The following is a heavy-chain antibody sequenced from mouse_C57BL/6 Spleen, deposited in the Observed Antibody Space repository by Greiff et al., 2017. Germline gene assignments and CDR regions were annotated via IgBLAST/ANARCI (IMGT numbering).Heavy chain of an antibody. J-gene: IGHJ3*01. CDR3: ARGVYYGGGFAY. D-gene: IGHD2-1*01. CDR1: GYTFTSYW. V-gene: IGHV1-55*01. CDR2: IYPGSGST. Sequence: QVQLQQPGAELVKPGASVKMSCKASGYTFTSYWITWVKQRPGQGLEWIGDIYPGSGSTNYNEKFKSKATLTVDTSSSTAYMQLSSLTSEDSAVYYCARGVYYGGGFAYWGQGTLVTVSA.